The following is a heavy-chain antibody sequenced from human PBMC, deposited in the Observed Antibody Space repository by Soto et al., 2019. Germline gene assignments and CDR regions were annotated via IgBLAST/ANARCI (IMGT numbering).Heavy chain of an antibody. V-gene: IGHV2-5*02. CDR3: AHILSDFWSGYSCHFDY. J-gene: IGHJ4*02. D-gene: IGHD3-3*01. CDR1: GFSLSTSGVG. Sequence: QITLKESGPTLVKPTQTLTLTCTFSGFSLSTSGVGVGWIRQPPGKALEWLALIYWDDDKRYSPSLKSRLTITKDTSKNQVVRTMTNMDPVDTATYYCAHILSDFWSGYSCHFDYWGQGTLVTVSS. CDR2: IYWDDDK.